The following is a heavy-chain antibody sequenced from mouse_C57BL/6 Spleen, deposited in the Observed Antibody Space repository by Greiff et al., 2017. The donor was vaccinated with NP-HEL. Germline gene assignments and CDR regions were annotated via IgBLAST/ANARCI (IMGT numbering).Heavy chain of an antibody. CDR2: IDPSDSYT. Sequence: QVQLKQPGAELVMPGASVKLSCKASGYTFTSYWMHWVKQRPGQGLEWIGEIDPSDSYTNYNQKFKGKSTLTVDKSSSTAYMQLSSLTSEDSAVYYCARSCTVPDGSRFGYFDVWGTGTTVTVSS. CDR3: ARSCTVPDGSRFGYFDV. V-gene: IGHV1-69*01. J-gene: IGHJ1*03. CDR1: GYTFTSYW. D-gene: IGHD1-1*01.